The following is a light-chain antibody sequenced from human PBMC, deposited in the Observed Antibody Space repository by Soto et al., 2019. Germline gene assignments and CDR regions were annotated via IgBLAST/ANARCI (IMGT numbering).Light chain of an antibody. CDR2: GAS. CDR1: QSVRSN. Sequence: VMTQSPATLSVCPRERATLSCRASQSVRSNLGWYQQKPGQSPRLLIYGASSRATGIPDRFSGSRSGTDFALTISRLEPEDFAVYYWQQCGSSGTFGQGTKVDI. CDR3: QQCGSSGT. V-gene: IGKV3-20*01. J-gene: IGKJ1*01.